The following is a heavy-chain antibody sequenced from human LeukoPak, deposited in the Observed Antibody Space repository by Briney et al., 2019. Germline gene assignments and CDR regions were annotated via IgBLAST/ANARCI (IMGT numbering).Heavy chain of an antibody. V-gene: IGHV3-23*01. Sequence: GGSLRLSCAASGFTFSSYDMSWVRQAPGKGLEWVSSITLSGGSTFYADSVKGRFTISRDNSKNTLYLQMNSLRAEDTAVYYCARTRIAAAGTWDAFDIWGQGTMVTVSS. CDR1: GFTFSSYD. CDR3: ARTRIAAAGTWDAFDI. CDR2: ITLSGGST. J-gene: IGHJ3*02. D-gene: IGHD6-13*01.